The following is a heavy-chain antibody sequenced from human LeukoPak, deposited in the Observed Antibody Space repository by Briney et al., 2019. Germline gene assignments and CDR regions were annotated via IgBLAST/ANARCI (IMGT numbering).Heavy chain of an antibody. J-gene: IGHJ3*02. D-gene: IGHD1-26*01. CDR2: IYYSGSTY. V-gene: IGHV4-31*03. CDR3: ARHATAGRGATRFGAFDI. CDR1: GASISSGGYY. Sequence: KASQTLSLTCTVSGASISSGGYYWSWIRQHPGKGLEWIGYIYYSGSTYYYNPSLKSRVTISVDTSKNQFSLKLSSVTAADTAVYYCARHATAGRGATRFGAFDIWGQGTMVTVSS.